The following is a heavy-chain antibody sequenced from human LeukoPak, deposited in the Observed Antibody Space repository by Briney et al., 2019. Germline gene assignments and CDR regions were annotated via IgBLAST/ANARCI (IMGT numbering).Heavy chain of an antibody. CDR2: ISYDGSNK. V-gene: IGHV3-30*18. CDR1: GFTFSSYG. D-gene: IGHD5-18*01. CDR3: AKHRGYSCGSLGMDV. Sequence: GGSLRLSCEASGFTFSSYGMHWVRQAPGKGLEWVAVISYDGSNKYYADSVKGRFTISRDNSKNTLYLQMNSLRAEDTAVYYCAKHRGYSCGSLGMDVWGQGTTVTVSS. J-gene: IGHJ6*02.